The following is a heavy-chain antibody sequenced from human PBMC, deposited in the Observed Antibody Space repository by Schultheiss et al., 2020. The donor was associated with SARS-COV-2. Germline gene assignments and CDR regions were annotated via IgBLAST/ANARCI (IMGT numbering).Heavy chain of an antibody. CDR2: ITTSGSAT. J-gene: IGHJ6*02. V-gene: IGHV3-48*03. Sequence: GGSLRLSCAASGFTFSDFEMNWVRHVAGKGLEWISYITTSGSATYYADSVGGRFIISRDNAKNTLYLQMSNLRVEDTAVYYCARDLYNTVVPWGVYYYYGMDVWGQGTTVTVSS. D-gene: IGHD4-23*01. CDR3: ARDLYNTVVPWGVYYYYGMDV. CDR1: GFTFSDFE.